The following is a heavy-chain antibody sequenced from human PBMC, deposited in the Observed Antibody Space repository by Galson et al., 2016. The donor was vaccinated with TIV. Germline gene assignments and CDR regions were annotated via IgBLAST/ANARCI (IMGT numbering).Heavy chain of an antibody. CDR1: GFTFSSYA. V-gene: IGHV3-23*01. D-gene: IGHD3-22*01. CDR2: ISASGGST. J-gene: IGHJ6*02. Sequence: LRLSCAASGFTFSSYAMSWVRQAPGKGLEWISAISASGGSTYYADSVKGRFTISRDNSKKTVYMQMNSLRAEDTAVYYCAKVPSSGFYYYYGMDVWGQGTTVTVSS. CDR3: AKVPSSGFYYYYGMDV.